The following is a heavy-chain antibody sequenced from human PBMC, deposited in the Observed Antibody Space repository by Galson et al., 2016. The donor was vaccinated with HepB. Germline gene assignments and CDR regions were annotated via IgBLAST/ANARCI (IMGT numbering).Heavy chain of an antibody. V-gene: IGHV1-18*01. Sequence: SVKVSCKASGYAFTTYGITWVRQAPGQGLEWMGWISAYKNTTHYAQKFQGSVIMTTDTSMSTAYMERRSLRSDDTAVYYCARDRGIEVAGNWFDPWGQGTLVIVSS. J-gene: IGHJ5*02. CDR2: ISAYKNTT. CDR1: GYAFTTYG. D-gene: IGHD6-19*01. CDR3: ARDRGIEVAGNWFDP.